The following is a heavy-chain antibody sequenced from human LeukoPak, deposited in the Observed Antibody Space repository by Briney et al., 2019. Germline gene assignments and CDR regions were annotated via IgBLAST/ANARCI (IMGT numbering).Heavy chain of an antibody. CDR3: AKDRRDGGYPYYFDY. D-gene: IGHD5-12*01. Sequence: PGGSLRLSCAASGFTFSSYAMHWVRQAPGKGLEWVAVISYDGSNKYYADSVKGRFTISRDNSKNTLYLQMNSLRAEDTAVYYCAKDRRDGGYPYYFDYWGQGTLVTVSS. CDR1: GFTFSSYA. CDR2: ISYDGSNK. V-gene: IGHV3-30-3*01. J-gene: IGHJ4*02.